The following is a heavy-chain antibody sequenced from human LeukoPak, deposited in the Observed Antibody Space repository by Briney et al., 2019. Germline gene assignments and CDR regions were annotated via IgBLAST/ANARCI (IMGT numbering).Heavy chain of an antibody. CDR3: ARDYYDSSAYSSLAY. CDR2: IYGGDTT. D-gene: IGHD3-22*01. CDR1: GFTVSSNY. V-gene: IGHV3-66*01. Sequence: PGGSLRLSCAASGFTVSSNYMSWVRQAPGKGLEWVSVIYGGDTTYYADSVKGRFTISRDNSKNTLDLQMSSLRAEDTAVYYCARDYYDSSAYSSLAYWSQGTLVTVSS. J-gene: IGHJ4*02.